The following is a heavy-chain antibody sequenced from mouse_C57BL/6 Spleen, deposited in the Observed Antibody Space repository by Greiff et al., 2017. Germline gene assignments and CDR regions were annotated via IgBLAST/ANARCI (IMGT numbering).Heavy chain of an antibody. CDR3: ARPYGSSYEAWFAY. CDR2: IWSGGST. V-gene: IGHV2-2*01. J-gene: IGHJ3*01. Sequence: VQLQQSGPGLVQPSQSLSITCTVSGFSFTSYGVHWVRQSPGKGLEWLGVIWSGGSTDYNAAFISRLSISKDNSKSQVFFKMNSLQADDTAIYYCARPYGSSYEAWFAYWGQGTLVTVSA. CDR1: GFSFTSYG. D-gene: IGHD1-1*01.